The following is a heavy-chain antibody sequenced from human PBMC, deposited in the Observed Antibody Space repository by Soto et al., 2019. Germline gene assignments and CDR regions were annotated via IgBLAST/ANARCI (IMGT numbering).Heavy chain of an antibody. D-gene: IGHD2-15*01. CDR2: ISSSSSYI. CDR1: GFTFSSYS. J-gene: IGHJ4*02. CDR3: AREASSYSYYSDY. V-gene: IGHV3-21*01. Sequence: EVQLVESGGGLVKPGGSLRLSCAASGFTFSSYSMNWVRQAPGKGLEWVSSISSSSSYIYYADSVKGRFTISRDNAKNSLYLQMNSLRAEDTAVYYCAREASSYSYYSDYWGQGTLVTVSS.